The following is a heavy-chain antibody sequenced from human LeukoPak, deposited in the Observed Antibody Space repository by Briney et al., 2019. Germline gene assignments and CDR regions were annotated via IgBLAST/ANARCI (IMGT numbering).Heavy chain of an antibody. CDR2: INPNSGGT. D-gene: IGHD3-16*01. CDR1: GYTFTGYY. V-gene: IGHV1-2*02. J-gene: IGHJ6*02. CDR3: ARVTDYDWAYGMDV. Sequence: ASVKVSCKASGYTFTGYYIHWVRQAPGQGLEWMGWINPNSGGTSYAQKFQGRVTMTRDTSITTAYMELSRLRSDDTAVYYCARVTDYDWAYGMDVWGQGTTVTVSS.